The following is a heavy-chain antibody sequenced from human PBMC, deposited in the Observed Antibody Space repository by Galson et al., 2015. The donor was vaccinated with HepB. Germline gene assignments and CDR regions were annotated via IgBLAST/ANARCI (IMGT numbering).Heavy chain of an antibody. CDR1: GGSISSYY. D-gene: IGHD6-13*01. Sequence: ETLSLTCSGSGGSISSYYWSWIRQPPGKGPEWIGYFSYSGDTYYNPSLKSRVSISVYTYKNQFSLKLSSVTAADTAVYYCARAPHYPTIAATGIRFSDYWGQGTLVTVSS. CDR3: ARAPHYPTIAATGIRFSDY. V-gene: IGHV4-59*08. J-gene: IGHJ4*02. CDR2: FSYSGDT.